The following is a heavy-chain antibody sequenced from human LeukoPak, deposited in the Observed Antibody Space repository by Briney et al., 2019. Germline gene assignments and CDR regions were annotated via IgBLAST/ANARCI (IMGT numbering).Heavy chain of an antibody. CDR2: ITTSGSTT. V-gene: IGHV3-48*03. J-gene: IGHJ4*02. CDR1: GFTFNGYE. Sequence: GGSLRLSCAAPGFTFNGYEMNWVRQAPGKGLEWVSHITTSGSTTYYAESVKGRFTISRDNAKNSLYLQMNSLRAEDTAVYYCARAQYCNGGSCSFDSWGQGTLVTVSS. CDR3: ARAQYCNGGSCSFDS. D-gene: IGHD2-15*01.